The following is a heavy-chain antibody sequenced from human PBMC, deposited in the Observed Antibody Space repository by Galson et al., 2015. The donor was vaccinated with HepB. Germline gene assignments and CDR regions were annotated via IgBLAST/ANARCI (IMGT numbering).Heavy chain of an antibody. CDR2: IYSDGSI. CDR1: GVTVSNNY. D-gene: IGHD3-3*01. CDR3: ASGRGFWCSYSQDY. J-gene: IGHJ4*02. V-gene: IGHV3-66*02. Sequence: SLRLSCAASGVTVSNNYMSWVRQAPGIGLEWVAVIYSDGSIYYIDSVKGRFTLSSDNSKNTLYLQMNSLRAEDTAVYYCASGRGFWCSYSQDYWGQGTLVTVSS.